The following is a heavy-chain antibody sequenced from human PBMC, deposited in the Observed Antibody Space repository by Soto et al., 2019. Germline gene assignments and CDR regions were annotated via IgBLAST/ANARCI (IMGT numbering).Heavy chain of an antibody. CDR3: AREKDTSSWWDY. CDR2: ISAYNGNT. CDR1: GYTFTSYG. D-gene: IGHD6-13*01. Sequence: ASLKVSCKASGYTFTSYGISWVRQAPGQGLEWMGWISAYNGNTNYAQKLQGRVTMTTDTSTSTAYMELRSLRSDDTAVYYWAREKDTSSWWDYWGQGTLVTVSS. J-gene: IGHJ4*02. V-gene: IGHV1-18*01.